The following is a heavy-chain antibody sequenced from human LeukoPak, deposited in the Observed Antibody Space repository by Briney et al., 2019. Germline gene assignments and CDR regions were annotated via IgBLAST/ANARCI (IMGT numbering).Heavy chain of an antibody. CDR1: GFTFSSYS. V-gene: IGHV3-21*01. D-gene: IGHD2-2*02. CDR2: ISSSSSYI. J-gene: IGHJ5*02. Sequence: PGGSLRLSCVASGFTFSSYSMNWVRQAPGKGLEWVSSISSSSSYIYYADSVKGRFTISRDNAKNSLYLQMNSLRAEDTAVYYCARGLGVPAAIHGPWWFDPWGQGTLVTVSS. CDR3: ARGLGVPAAIHGPWWFDP.